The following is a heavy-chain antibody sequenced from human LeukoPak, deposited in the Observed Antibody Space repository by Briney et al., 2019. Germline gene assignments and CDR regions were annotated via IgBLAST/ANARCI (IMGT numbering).Heavy chain of an antibody. CDR3: ASFRGVRLRYFQH. CDR2: IYHSGST. CDR1: GGSISSGGYS. V-gene: IGHV4-30-2*01. J-gene: IGHJ1*01. Sequence: SETLSLTCAVSGGSISSGGYSWSWIRQPPGKGLEWIGYIYHSGSTYYNPSLKSRVTISVDRSKNQFSLKRSSVTAADTAVYYCASFRGVRLRYFQHWGQGTLVTVSS. D-gene: IGHD3-10*01.